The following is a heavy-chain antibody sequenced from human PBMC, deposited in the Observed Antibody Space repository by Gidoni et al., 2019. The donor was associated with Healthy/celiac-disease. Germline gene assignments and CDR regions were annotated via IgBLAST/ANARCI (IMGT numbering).Heavy chain of an antibody. D-gene: IGHD1-26*01. CDR3: ARDLGGSYPQFDY. CDR1: GGSISSYY. J-gene: IGHJ4*02. V-gene: IGHV4-59*01. Sequence: QVQLQESGPGLVKPSETLSLTCTVSGGSISSYYWSWIRQPPGKGLEWIGYIYYSGSTNYNPSLKSRVTISVDTSKNQFSLKLSSVTAADTAVYYCARDLGGSYPQFDYWGQGTLVTVSS. CDR2: IYYSGST.